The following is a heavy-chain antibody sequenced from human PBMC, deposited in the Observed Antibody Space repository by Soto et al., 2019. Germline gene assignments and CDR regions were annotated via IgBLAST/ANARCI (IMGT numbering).Heavy chain of an antibody. D-gene: IGHD3-10*01. CDR3: AREGYYGSGSYMGFDY. V-gene: IGHV1-69*06. J-gene: IGHJ4*02. CDR2: IIPIFGTA. CDR1: GGTFSSYA. Sequence: SVKVSCKASGGTFSSYAISWVRQAPGQGLEWMGGIIPIFGTANYAQKFQGRVTITADKSASTAYMELSSLRSEDTAVYYCAREGYYGSGSYMGFDYWGQGTMVTVSS.